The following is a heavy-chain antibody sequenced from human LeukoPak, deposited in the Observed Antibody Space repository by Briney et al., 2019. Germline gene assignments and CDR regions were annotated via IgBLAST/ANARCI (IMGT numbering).Heavy chain of an antibody. D-gene: IGHD3-10*01. CDR1: GFRFSSYS. V-gene: IGHV3-74*01. Sequence: GGSLRLSCAASGFRFSSYSMHWVRHAPGKGLVWVSRFSSDGSTTTYADSVKGRFTISRDNAKKRLYLQMDSLRVEDTAVYYCARGSFGSFDYWGQGSLVTVSS. CDR2: FSSDGSTT. CDR3: ARGSFGSFDY. J-gene: IGHJ4*02.